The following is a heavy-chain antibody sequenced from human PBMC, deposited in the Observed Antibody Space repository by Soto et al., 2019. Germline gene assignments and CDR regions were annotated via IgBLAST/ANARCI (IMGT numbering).Heavy chain of an antibody. V-gene: IGHV3-9*01. J-gene: IGHJ5*02. CDR2: ISWNSLSM. Sequence: EVQLVASGGDLVQPGRSLRLSCATAGFDFPDYAMNWVRQMPGKGREWVSSISWNSLSMVYADSVKGRFTISRDNAQNILYLQMSSLRPEDTAVYSYAKSGVRLVEENKWFDPWAQGTLVTVTS. CDR1: GFDFPDYA. CDR3: AKSGVRLVEENKWFDP. D-gene: IGHD3-3*01.